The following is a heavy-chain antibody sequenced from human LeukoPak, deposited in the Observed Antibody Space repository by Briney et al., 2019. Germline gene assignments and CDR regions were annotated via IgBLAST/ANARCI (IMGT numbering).Heavy chain of an antibody. CDR1: GYSISSGYY. CDR3: ARDHLPVYSYGCGFDP. D-gene: IGHD5-18*01. CDR2: IYHSGST. Sequence: RPSETLSLTCTVSGYSISSGYYWGWIRQPPGKGLEWIGSIYHSGSTYYNPSLKSRVTISVDKSKNQFSLKLSSVTAADTAVYYCARDHLPVYSYGCGFDPWGQGTLVTVSS. J-gene: IGHJ5*02. V-gene: IGHV4-38-2*02.